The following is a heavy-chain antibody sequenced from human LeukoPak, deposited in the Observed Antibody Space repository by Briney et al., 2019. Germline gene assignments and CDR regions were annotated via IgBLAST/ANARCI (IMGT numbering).Heavy chain of an antibody. CDR1: GGSISSYY. CDR3: ARDQPARC. Sequence: PSETLSLTCTVSGGSISSYYWNWIRQPPGKGLEWIGYIYYSGSTNYNPSLKSRVTISVDTSKNQFSLKLSSVTAVDTAVYYCARDQPARCWGQGTLVTVSS. J-gene: IGHJ4*02. D-gene: IGHD4-17*01. V-gene: IGHV4-59*12. CDR2: IYYSGST.